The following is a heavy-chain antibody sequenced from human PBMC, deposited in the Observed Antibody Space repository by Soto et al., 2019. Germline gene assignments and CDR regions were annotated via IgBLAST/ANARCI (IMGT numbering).Heavy chain of an antibody. V-gene: IGHV1-18*01. J-gene: IGHJ6*03. CDR3: ARLKVVPAAIGMYYYYYMDV. CDR1: GYTFTSYG. D-gene: IGHD2-2*01. Sequence: QVQLVQSGAEVKKPGASVKVSCKASGYTFTSYGISWVRQAPGQGLEWMGWISAYNGNTNYAQKLQGRVTMTTDTATSTAYMELRSLRSDDTAVYYCARLKVVPAAIGMYYYYYMDVWGKGTTVTVSS. CDR2: ISAYNGNT.